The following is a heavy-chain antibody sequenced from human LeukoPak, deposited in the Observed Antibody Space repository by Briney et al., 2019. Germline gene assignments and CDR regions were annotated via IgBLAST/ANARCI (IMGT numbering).Heavy chain of an antibody. D-gene: IGHD6-13*01. CDR1: GGSISSGGYY. CDR3: AGSWYHYYYYMDV. Sequence: SETLSLTCTVSGGSISSGGYYWSWIRQHPGKGLEWTGYIYYSGSTYYNPSLKSRVTISVDTSKNQFSLKLSSVTAADTAVYYCAGSWYHYYYYMDVWGKGTTVTVSS. J-gene: IGHJ6*03. V-gene: IGHV4-31*03. CDR2: IYYSGST.